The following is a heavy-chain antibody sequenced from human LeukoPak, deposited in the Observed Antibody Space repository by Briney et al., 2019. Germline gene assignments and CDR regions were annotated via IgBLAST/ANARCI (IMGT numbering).Heavy chain of an antibody. CDR2: IFHTGSA. J-gene: IGHJ5*02. V-gene: IGHV4-59*12. D-gene: IGHD6-13*01. CDR3: ARDIYAAARPGWFDP. Sequence: SETLSLTCTVSGGSIGLYYWAWIRQPPGKGLEWIGYIFHTGSANYNPSLKSRVTISVDTSKNQFSLKLSSVTAADTAVYYCARDIYAAARPGWFDPWGQGTLVTVSS. CDR1: GGSIGLYY.